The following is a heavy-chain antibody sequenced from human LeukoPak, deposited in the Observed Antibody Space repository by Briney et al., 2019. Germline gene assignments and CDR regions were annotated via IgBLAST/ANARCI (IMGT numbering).Heavy chain of an antibody. V-gene: IGHV3-43*02. Sequence: GGSLRLSCAASGFTFDDYAMHWVRQAPGKGLEWVSLISGDGGSTYYADSVKGRFTISRDNSKNTLYLQMNSLRAEDTAVYYCAKAPYSSGWYYFDYWGQGTLVTVSS. J-gene: IGHJ4*02. CDR3: AKAPYSSGWYYFDY. CDR1: GFTFDDYA. D-gene: IGHD6-19*01. CDR2: ISGDGGST.